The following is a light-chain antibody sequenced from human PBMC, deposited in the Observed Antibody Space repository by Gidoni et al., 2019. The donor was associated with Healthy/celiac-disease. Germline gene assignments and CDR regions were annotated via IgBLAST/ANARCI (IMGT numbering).Light chain of an antibody. V-gene: IGKV2-28*01. J-gene: IGKJ1*01. CDR2: LGS. CDR1: QSLLHSNGYNY. CDR3: MQALQTPWT. Sequence: DIVMTQSPLSLPVTPGEPASISCRSSQSLLHSNGYNYLDWYRQKPGQSPQLLIYLGSNRASGVPDRFSGRGSGTDFTLKISRVEAEDVGVYYCMQALQTPWTFGQGTKVEIK.